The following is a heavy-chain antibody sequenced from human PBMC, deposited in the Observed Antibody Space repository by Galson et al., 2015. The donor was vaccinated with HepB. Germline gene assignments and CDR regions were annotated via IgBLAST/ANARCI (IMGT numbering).Heavy chain of an antibody. CDR3: ATGRRSGVFYLDY. D-gene: IGHD3-10*01. CDR1: GYIFTNYE. CDR2: INAGNGKA. J-gene: IGHJ4*01. V-gene: IGHV1-3*01. Sequence: SVKVSCKASGYIFTNYEINWVRQAPGKRLEWMGWINAGNGKAKFSQRFQGRVTMTSDTSETTAYMELSSLSSEDSAVYYCATGRRSGVFYLDYWGHGTLVTVSS.